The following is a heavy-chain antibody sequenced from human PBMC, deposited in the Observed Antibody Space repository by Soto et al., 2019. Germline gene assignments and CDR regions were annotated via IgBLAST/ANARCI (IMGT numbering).Heavy chain of an antibody. V-gene: IGHV3-23*01. Sequence: EVQLLESGGGLVQPGGSLRLSCAASGFTSYAMSWVRQAPGKGLEWVSGISGSGGSTYYADSVKGRFTVSRDNSKNTVDLQMNNLRAKDTAVYFCAKDQSRYATGDYFDYWGQGNLVTVSS. CDR2: ISGSGGST. CDR3: AKDQSRYATGDYFDY. D-gene: IGHD1-1*01. CDR1: GFTSYA. J-gene: IGHJ4*02.